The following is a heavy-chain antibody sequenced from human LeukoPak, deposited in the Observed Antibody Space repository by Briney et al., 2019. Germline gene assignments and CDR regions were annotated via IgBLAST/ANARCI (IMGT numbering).Heavy chain of an antibody. J-gene: IGHJ2*01. CDR3: ARGTAPDWYFDL. D-gene: IGHD2-2*01. V-gene: IGHV4-59*01. CDR2: IYYSGST. CDR1: GGSISSYY. Sequence: SETLSLTCTVSGGSISSYYWSWIRQPPGKGLEWIGYIYYSGSTNYNPSLKSRVTISVDTSKNQFSLKLSSVTAADTAVYYCARGTAPDWYFDLWGRGILVTVSS.